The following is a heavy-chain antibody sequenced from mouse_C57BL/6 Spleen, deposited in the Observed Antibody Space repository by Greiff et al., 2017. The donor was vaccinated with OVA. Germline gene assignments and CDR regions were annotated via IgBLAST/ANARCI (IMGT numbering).Heavy chain of an antibody. CDR2: ISYDGSN. CDR1: GYSITSGYY. CDR3: ARASYGNAMDY. V-gene: IGHV3-6*01. Sequence: EVKLLESGPGLVKPSQSLSLTCSVTGYSITSGYYWNWIRQFPRNKLEWMGYISYDGSNNYNPSLQNRISITRDTSKNQFFLKLNSVTTEDTAAYSCARASYGNAMDYWGQGTSVTVSS. J-gene: IGHJ4*01. D-gene: IGHD1-1*01.